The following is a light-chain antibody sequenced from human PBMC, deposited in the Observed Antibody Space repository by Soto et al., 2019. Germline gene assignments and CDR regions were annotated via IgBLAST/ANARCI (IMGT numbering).Light chain of an antibody. Sequence: DIVMTQSPLSLPVTPGESASISCRSSQSLLHSNGYNYLDWYLQKPGQSPQLLIYLGSNRASGVPDRFSGSGSGTDFTLKISRVEAEDVGVYYCMQALQTPWRFGQGTKVEIK. V-gene: IGKV2-28*01. CDR2: LGS. J-gene: IGKJ1*01. CDR1: QSLLHSNGYNY. CDR3: MQALQTPWR.